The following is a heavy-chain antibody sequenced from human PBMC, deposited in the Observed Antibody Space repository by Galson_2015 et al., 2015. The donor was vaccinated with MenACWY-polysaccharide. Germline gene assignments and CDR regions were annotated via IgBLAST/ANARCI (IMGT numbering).Heavy chain of an antibody. J-gene: IGHJ6*02. Sequence: SVKVSCKASGYTFTSYAMHWVRQAPGQRLEWMGWINAGNGNTKYSQKFQGRVTITRDTSASTAYMELSSLRSEDTAVYYCARDPPMARGVSWYYGMDVWGQGTTVTVSS. D-gene: IGHD3-10*01. V-gene: IGHV1-3*01. CDR2: INAGNGNT. CDR3: ARDPPMARGVSWYYGMDV. CDR1: GYTFTSYA.